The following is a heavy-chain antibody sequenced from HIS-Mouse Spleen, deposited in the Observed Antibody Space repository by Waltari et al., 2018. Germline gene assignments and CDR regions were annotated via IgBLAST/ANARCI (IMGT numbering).Heavy chain of an antibody. V-gene: IGHV1-2*02. CDR1: GYTFTAYY. J-gene: IGHJ5*02. D-gene: IGHD6-19*01. CDR3: ARAAIGWTPRADP. CDR2: INPKGGGK. Sequence: QVQLVQSGAEVKKPGASVKVSCKASGYTFTAYYMHWVRQAPGQGLEWMGWINPKGGGKNYAQKFQGRVTMTRDTSISTGYMELSRLRSDDTAVYYCARAAIGWTPRADPWGQGTLVTVSS.